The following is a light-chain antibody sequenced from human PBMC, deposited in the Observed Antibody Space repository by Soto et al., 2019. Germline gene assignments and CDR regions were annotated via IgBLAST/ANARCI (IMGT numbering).Light chain of an antibody. J-gene: IGKJ1*01. CDR3: QQYDPLPRT. Sequence: DIQMIQSPSSLSASVGDRVTITCQASQEISNYLNWYQQKPGKAPKLLIYDASNLERGVPSRFSGRGSGTDFTFTISSLQPEDFATSYCQQYDPLPRTFGRGTKVEIK. CDR2: DAS. V-gene: IGKV1-33*01. CDR1: QEISNY.